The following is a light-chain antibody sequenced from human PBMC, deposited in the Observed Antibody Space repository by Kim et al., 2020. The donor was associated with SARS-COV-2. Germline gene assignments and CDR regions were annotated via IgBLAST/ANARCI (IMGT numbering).Light chain of an antibody. V-gene: IGKV3-20*01. CDR2: GTS. CDR1: QSVTSNN. Sequence: WSPGERATLSCSASQSVTSNNLAWFQQKPGQAPGLLIYGTSSRATGIPDRFSGSGSGTDFTLTISRLEPEDFAVYYCQQYDNSPYTFGQGTKLEI. CDR3: QQYDNSPYT. J-gene: IGKJ2*01.